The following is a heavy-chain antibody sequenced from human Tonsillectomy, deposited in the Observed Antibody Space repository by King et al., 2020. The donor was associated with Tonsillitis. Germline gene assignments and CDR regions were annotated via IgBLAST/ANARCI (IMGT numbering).Heavy chain of an antibody. Sequence: QLVKSGGGLVQPGGSLRLSCAASGFTLSSYEMNWVRQAPGKGREWVSYISSSDNTIYYADSVNGRSTISRDNAKNSLYLQMTSLRDEDTAVYYCAKEGYGISLVYWGQGTLVTVSS. V-gene: IGHV3-48*03. CDR2: ISSSDNTI. J-gene: IGHJ4*02. CDR1: GFTLSSYE. D-gene: IGHD6-13*01. CDR3: AKEGYGISLVY.